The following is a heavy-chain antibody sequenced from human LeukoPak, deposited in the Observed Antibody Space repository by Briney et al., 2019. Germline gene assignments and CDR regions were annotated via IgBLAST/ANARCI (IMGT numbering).Heavy chain of an antibody. CDR2: INWNGGST. CDR1: GFTFDDYG. V-gene: IGHV3-20*04. J-gene: IGHJ4*02. D-gene: IGHD4/OR15-4a*01. Sequence: GGSLRLSCAASGFTFDDYGMSWVRQAPGKGLEWVSNINWNGGSTGYADSVRGRFTISRDNAKNSLYLQTNSLRAEDTAVYYCARRAGAYSHPYDYWGQGTLVTVSS. CDR3: ARRAGAYSHPYDY.